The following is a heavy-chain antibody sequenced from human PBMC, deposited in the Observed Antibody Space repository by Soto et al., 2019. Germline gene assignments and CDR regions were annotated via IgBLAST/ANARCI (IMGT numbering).Heavy chain of an antibody. J-gene: IGHJ3*02. V-gene: IGHV3-23*01. Sequence: EVQLLESGGGLVQPGGSLRLSCAAPGFILSSYAMTWVRQAPGKGLEWVSAISVSGDYTYYADAVKGRFTISRDNSKNTVYVQMNSLRVEDTAVYYCAKDQGLGIPGGYDAFDIWGQGTMVTVSS. CDR3: AKDQGLGIPGGYDAFDI. D-gene: IGHD7-27*01. CDR2: ISVSGDYT. CDR1: GFILSSYA.